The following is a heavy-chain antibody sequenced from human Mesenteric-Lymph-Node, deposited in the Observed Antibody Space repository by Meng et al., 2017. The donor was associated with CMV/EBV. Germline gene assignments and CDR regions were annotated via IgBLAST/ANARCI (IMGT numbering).Heavy chain of an antibody. J-gene: IGHJ4*02. Sequence: GGSLRLSCATSGFSFRTYGMHWVRQAPGKGLEWVAFIQFGGRNIQYADSVKGRITISRDNAKNTLYLQMNGLRAEDTAVYYCTRDSLPEISGTPWDFDYWGQGTLVTVSS. V-gene: IGHV3-30*02. CDR1: GFSFRTYG. D-gene: IGHD1-7*01. CDR2: IQFGGRNI. CDR3: TRDSLPEISGTPWDFDY.